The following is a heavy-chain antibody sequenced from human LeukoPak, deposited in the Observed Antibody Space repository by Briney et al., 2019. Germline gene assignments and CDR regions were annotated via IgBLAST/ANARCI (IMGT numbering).Heavy chain of an antibody. V-gene: IGHV3-53*04. CDR3: ARSVTQYYFDY. J-gene: IGHJ4*02. CDR1: GFTVSSNY. Sequence: GGSLRLSCAASGFTVSSNYMSWVRQAPGKGLEWVSVIYSGGSTYYADSVKGRFTITRHNSKNTLYLQMNSLRAEDTAVYYCARSVTQYYFDYWGQGTLVTVSS. D-gene: IGHD2-21*02. CDR2: IYSGGST.